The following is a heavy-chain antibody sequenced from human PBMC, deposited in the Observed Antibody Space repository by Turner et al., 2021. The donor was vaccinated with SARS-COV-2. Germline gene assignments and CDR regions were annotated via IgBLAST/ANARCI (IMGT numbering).Heavy chain of an antibody. J-gene: IGHJ3*02. D-gene: IGHD4-4*01. V-gene: IGHV1-2*02. CDR3: YRGPDAFDI. Sequence: QVQLVQSGAEVKKPGASVKVSCKASGYTFTGYYMHWVRQAPGQGLEWMGWINPNSGGTNYVQKFQGRVTMTRGTSISTAYMEVSRLRSDDTAVYYCYRGPDAFDIWGQGTMVTVSS. CDR1: GYTFTGYY. CDR2: INPNSGGT.